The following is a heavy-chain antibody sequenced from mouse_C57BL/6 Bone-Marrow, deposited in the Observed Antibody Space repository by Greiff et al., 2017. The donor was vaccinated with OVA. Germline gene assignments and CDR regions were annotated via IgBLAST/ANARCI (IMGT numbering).Heavy chain of an antibody. V-gene: IGHV1-75*01. CDR2: IFPGSGST. CDR3: ARPAYYYGSSYSY. J-gene: IGHJ2*01. Sequence: VKLMESGPELVKPGASVKISCKASGYTFTDYYINWVKQRPGQGLEWIGWIFPGSGSTYYNEKFKGKATLTVDKSSSTAYMLLSSLTSEDSAVYFCARPAYYYGSSYSYWGQGTTLTVSS. D-gene: IGHD1-1*01. CDR1: GYTFTDYY.